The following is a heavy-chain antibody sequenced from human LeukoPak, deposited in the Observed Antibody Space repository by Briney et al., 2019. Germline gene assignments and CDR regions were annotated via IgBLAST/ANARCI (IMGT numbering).Heavy chain of an antibody. Sequence: SETLSLTCAVSGGSISSSNWWSWVRQPPGKGLEWIGEIYHSGSTNYNPSLKSRVTISVDKSKNQFSLKLSSVTATDTAVYYCARDYGDYVGYYFDYWGQGTLVTVSS. J-gene: IGHJ4*02. V-gene: IGHV4-4*02. CDR2: IYHSGST. CDR3: ARDYGDYVGYYFDY. D-gene: IGHD4-17*01. CDR1: GGSISSSNW.